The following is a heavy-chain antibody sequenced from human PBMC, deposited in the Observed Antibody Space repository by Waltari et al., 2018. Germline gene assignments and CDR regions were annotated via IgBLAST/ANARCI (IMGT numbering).Heavy chain of an antibody. J-gene: IGHJ4*02. CDR3: ARESAGSHYYFDY. CDR1: GFTFSSYG. V-gene: IGHV3-33*01. Sequence: QAQLVQSGGGVVQPARSLRVSCAASGFTFSSYGMHWVRQAPGKGLVWVAVIWYDSSNKYYADSVKGRFTISRDNSKNTLYLQMDSLRAEDTAVYYCARESAGSHYYFDYWGQGTLVTVSS. CDR2: IWYDSSNK. D-gene: IGHD6-19*01.